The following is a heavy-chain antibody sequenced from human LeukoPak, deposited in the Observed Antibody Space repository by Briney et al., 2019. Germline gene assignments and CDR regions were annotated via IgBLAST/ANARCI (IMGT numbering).Heavy chain of an antibody. Sequence: SETLSLTCTVSGGSISSYYWSWIRQPPGKGLEWIGYIYYSGSTNYNPSLKSRVTISVDTSKNQFSLKLSSVTAADTAVYYCARKDRIVGAPFDYWGQGTLVTVSS. CDR3: ARKDRIVGAPFDY. CDR2: IYYSGST. D-gene: IGHD1-26*01. J-gene: IGHJ4*02. V-gene: IGHV4-59*01. CDR1: GGSISSYY.